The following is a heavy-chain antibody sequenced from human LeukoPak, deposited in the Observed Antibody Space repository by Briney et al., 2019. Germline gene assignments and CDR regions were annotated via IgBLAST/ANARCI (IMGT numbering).Heavy chain of an antibody. D-gene: IGHD3-10*01. V-gene: IGHV7-4-1*02. CDR3: ARTPPPILLWFGELDS. Sequence: ASVKVSCKASGYTFTSYAMNWVRQAPGQGLEWMGWINTNAGNPTYAQGFTGRFVFSLDTSVSTAYLQISSLKAEDTAVYYCARTPPPILLWFGELDSWGQGTLVTVSS. CDR2: INTNAGNP. J-gene: IGHJ5*02. CDR1: GYTFTSYA.